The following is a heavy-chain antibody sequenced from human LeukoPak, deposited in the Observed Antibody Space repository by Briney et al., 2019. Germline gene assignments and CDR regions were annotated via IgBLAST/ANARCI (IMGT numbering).Heavy chain of an antibody. CDR3: ASDSPYYGMDV. V-gene: IGHV3-74*01. Sequence: GGSLRLSCAASRFPFSSYWMHWVRQVPGKGLLWVSRINSDGSATIYADSVRGRFTISRDNAKNTLYLQMSGLRVEDTAVYHCASDSPYYGMDVWGQGTTVTVSS. CDR2: INSDGSAT. CDR1: RFPFSSYW. J-gene: IGHJ6*02.